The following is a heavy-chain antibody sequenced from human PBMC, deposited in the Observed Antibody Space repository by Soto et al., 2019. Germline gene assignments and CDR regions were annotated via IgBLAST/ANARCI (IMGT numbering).Heavy chain of an antibody. Sequence: PGGSLRLSCAASGFTFSNALMNWVRQAPGKGLEWVGRIKSKTDGGTTDYAAPVKGRFTISRDDSKNTLYLQMNSLKTEDTAVYYCTTDPVTMIVVVPSSGWGQGTLVTSPQ. CDR1: GFTFSNAL. D-gene: IGHD3-22*01. CDR2: IKSKTDGGTT. V-gene: IGHV3-15*07. CDR3: TTDPVTMIVVVPSSG. J-gene: IGHJ4*02.